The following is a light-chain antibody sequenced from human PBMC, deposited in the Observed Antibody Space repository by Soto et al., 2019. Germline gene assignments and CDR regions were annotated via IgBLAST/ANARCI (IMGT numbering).Light chain of an antibody. CDR3: AGWDDSLHGLV. V-gene: IGLV1-47*01. J-gene: IGLJ1*01. CDR2: RNN. Sequence: KRVTISCSGGNSNIGTNYVYWYQHLPGATPKLLIYRNNHRPSGVPDRFSASKSGTSASLAINGLRSEDEANYYCAGWDDSLHGLVFGTGTKVTVL. CDR1: NSNIGTNY.